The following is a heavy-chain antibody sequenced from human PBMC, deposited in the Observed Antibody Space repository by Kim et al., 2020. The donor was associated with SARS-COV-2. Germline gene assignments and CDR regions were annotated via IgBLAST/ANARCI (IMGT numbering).Heavy chain of an antibody. J-gene: IGHJ6*02. CDR2: INAGNGNT. CDR1: GYTFTSYA. V-gene: IGHV1-3*01. CDR3: ARDRGLADYYYYYGMDV. D-gene: IGHD3-10*01. Sequence: ASVKVSCKASGYTFTSYARHWVRQAPGQRLEWMGWINAGNGNTKYSRKFQGRVTITRDTSASTAYMELSSLRSEDTAVYYCARDRGLADYYYYYGMDVWGQGTTVTVSS.